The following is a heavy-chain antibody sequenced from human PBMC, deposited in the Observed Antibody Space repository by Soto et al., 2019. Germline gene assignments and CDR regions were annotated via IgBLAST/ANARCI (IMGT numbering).Heavy chain of an antibody. Sequence: EVQLVESGGGLVQPGGSLRLSCESSACTLSSYWMSWVRQAPGKGLEWVANIKPDGSEKYYVDSVKGRFTISRDNTKNSLYLQMSTLRPEDTAIYYCARDYEFGFDIWCQGTLVTVSS. D-gene: IGHD3-22*01. V-gene: IGHV3-7*01. CDR2: IKPDGSEK. CDR1: ACTLSSYW. J-gene: IGHJ3*02. CDR3: ARDYEFGFDI.